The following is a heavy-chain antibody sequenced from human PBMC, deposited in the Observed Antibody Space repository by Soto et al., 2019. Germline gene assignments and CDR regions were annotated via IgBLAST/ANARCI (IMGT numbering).Heavy chain of an antibody. CDR2: ISPYTGNT. J-gene: IGHJ6*02. CDR3: VMVDNYVTPTPQDV. CDR1: GYIFVSYG. V-gene: IGHV1-18*01. Sequence: QVQLVESGDEVKKPGASVKVSCKASGYIFVSYGIAWVRQAPRQGLEWMGWISPYTGNTHSASKVQGRLTMTTDTSTSTAYMDLGRLTSDDTAVYYCVMVDNYVTPTPQDVWGQGTTVTVSS. D-gene: IGHD3-16*01.